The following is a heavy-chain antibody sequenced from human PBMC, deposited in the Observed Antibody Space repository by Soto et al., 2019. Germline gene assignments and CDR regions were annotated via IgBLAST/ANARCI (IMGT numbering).Heavy chain of an antibody. CDR3: ARVIAADDYGMDV. D-gene: IGHD6-13*01. J-gene: IGHJ6*02. Sequence: QVQLVESGGGVVQPGRSLRLSCAASGFTFSSYAMHWVRQAPGKGLEWVAVISYDGSNKYYADSVKGRFTISRDNSKNTLYLHRNSLRADDTAVYYCARVIAADDYGMDVWGQGTTVTVSS. V-gene: IGHV3-30-3*01. CDR1: GFTFSSYA. CDR2: ISYDGSNK.